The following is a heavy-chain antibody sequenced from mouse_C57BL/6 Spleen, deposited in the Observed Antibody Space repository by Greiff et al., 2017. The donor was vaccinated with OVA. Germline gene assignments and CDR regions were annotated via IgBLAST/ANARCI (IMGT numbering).Heavy chain of an antibody. J-gene: IGHJ1*03. V-gene: IGHV5-17*01. Sequence: DVKLVESGGGLVKPGGSLKLSCAASGFTFSDYGMHWVRQAPEKGLEWVAYISSGSSTIYYADTVKGRFTISRDNAKNTLFLQMTSLRSEDTAMYYCASRYYYGSSYGYFDVWGTGTTVTVSS. CDR3: ASRYYYGSSYGYFDV. D-gene: IGHD1-1*01. CDR1: GFTFSDYG. CDR2: ISSGSSTI.